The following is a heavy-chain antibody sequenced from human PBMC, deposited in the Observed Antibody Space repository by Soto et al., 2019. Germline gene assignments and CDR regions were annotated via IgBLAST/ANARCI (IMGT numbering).Heavy chain of an antibody. CDR1: GGTFSSYS. J-gene: IGHJ6*02. D-gene: IGHD6-25*01. Sequence: GASVKVSCKASGGTFSSYSINWVRQAPGQGLEWMGGINPIFGTANYAQKFQGRVTITADESTSTAYMELSSLRSEDTAVYYCARGNNSASFISDYSYYYGMDVWGQGTTVTVSS. V-gene: IGHV1-69*13. CDR2: INPIFGTA. CDR3: ARGNNSASFISDYSYYYGMDV.